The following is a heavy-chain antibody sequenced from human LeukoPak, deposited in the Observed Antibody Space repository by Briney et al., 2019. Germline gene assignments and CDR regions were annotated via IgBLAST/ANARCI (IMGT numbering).Heavy chain of an antibody. CDR3: ASSLVGTAMPGGFDP. V-gene: IGHV4-30-4*08. J-gene: IGHJ5*02. CDR1: GGSISSGDYY. Sequence: PSETLSLTCTVSGGSISSGDYYWSWIRQPPGKGLEWIGYIYYSGSTCYNPSLKSRVTISVDTSKNQFSLKLSSVTAADTAVYYCASSLVGTAMPGGFDPWGQGTLVTVSS. CDR2: IYYSGST. D-gene: IGHD5-18*01.